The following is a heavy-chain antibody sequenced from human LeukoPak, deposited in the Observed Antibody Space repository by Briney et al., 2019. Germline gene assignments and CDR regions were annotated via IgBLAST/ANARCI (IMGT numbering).Heavy chain of an antibody. J-gene: IGHJ6*03. V-gene: IGHV4-30-2*01. D-gene: IGHD2-8*02. CDR3: ARCTGGTGAYYYYYYMDV. CDR2: IYHSGST. Sequence: SQTLSLTCTVSGGSISSGGYYWSWIRQPPGKGLEWIGYIYHSGSTYYNPSLKSRVTISVDRSKNQFSLKLSSVTAADTAVYYCARCTGGTGAYYYYYYMDVWGKGTMVTVSS. CDR1: GGSISSGGYY.